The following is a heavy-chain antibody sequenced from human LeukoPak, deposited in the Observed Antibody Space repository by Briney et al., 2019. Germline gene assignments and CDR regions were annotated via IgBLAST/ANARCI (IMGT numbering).Heavy chain of an antibody. CDR1: GGSISSYY. CDR2: IYYSGYT. D-gene: IGHD3-10*01. Sequence: SETLSLTCTVSGGSISSYYWSWIRQPPGKGLEWIGYIYYSGYTNYNPSLKSRVTISVDTSKNQFSLKLSSVTAADTAVYYCARGTQYYGSGSYPFDYWGQGTLVAVSS. J-gene: IGHJ4*02. V-gene: IGHV4-59*01. CDR3: ARGTQYYGSGSYPFDY.